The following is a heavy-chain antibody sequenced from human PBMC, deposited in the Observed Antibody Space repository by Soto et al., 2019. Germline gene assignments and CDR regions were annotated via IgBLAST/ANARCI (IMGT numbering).Heavy chain of an antibody. CDR2: IYYSGNT. CDR1: GGSISSSSYY. V-gene: IGHV4-39*01. Sequence: SETLSLTCTVSGGSISSSSYYWGWIRQPPGKGLEWIGSIYYSGNTYYNPSLKSRVTISVDTSKNQFSLKLSSVTAADTAVYYCARNVVVPAPAAFDIWGQGTMVTVSS. CDR3: ARNVVVPAPAAFDI. D-gene: IGHD2-2*01. J-gene: IGHJ3*02.